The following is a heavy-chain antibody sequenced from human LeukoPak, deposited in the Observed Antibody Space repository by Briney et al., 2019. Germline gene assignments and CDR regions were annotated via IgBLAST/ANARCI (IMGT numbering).Heavy chain of an antibody. J-gene: IGHJ4*02. CDR3: ARDGVRDGLYFDR. CDR2: IKQDGSEK. Sequence: GGSLRLSCTGSGFTFGDYGMSWFRQAPGKGLEWVANIKQDGSEKYYLDSVKGRFTISRDNAKNSLYLQMNSLRDEDTAVYSCARDGVRDGLYFDRWGQGTLVTVSS. CDR1: GFTFGDYG. V-gene: IGHV3-7*01. D-gene: IGHD5-24*01.